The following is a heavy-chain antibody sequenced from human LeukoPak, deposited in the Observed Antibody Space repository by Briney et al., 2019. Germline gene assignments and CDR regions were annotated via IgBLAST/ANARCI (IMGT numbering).Heavy chain of an antibody. Sequence: ASVKVSCKASGYTFTGYYIHWVRQAPGQGLEWMGWINPNSGGTNYAQKFQGRVTMTRDTSISTAYMELSRLRSDDTAVYYCARAMTTVLNLLDYWGQGTLVTVSS. J-gene: IGHJ4*02. V-gene: IGHV1-2*02. CDR1: GYTFTGYY. CDR2: INPNSGGT. CDR3: ARAMTTVLNLLDY. D-gene: IGHD4-23*01.